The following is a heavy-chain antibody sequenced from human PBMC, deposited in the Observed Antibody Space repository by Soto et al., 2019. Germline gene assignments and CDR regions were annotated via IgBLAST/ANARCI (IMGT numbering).Heavy chain of an antibody. Sequence: GESLKISCKGSGYSFTSYWIGWVRQMPGKGLEWMGIIYPGDSDTRYSPSIQGQVTISADKSISTAYLKWSSLEASATAMYYCARHQRAVVTAIPDYWGQGTLVTVSS. CDR2: IYPGDSDT. CDR1: GYSFTSYW. V-gene: IGHV5-51*01. D-gene: IGHD2-21*02. CDR3: ARHQRAVVTAIPDY. J-gene: IGHJ4*02.